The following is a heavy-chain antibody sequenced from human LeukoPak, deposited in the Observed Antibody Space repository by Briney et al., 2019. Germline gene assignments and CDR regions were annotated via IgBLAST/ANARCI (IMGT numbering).Heavy chain of an antibody. CDR2: ISSSSSYI. J-gene: IGHJ4*02. Sequence: GSLRLSCAASGFTFSSYSMSWVRQAPGKGLEWVSSISSSSSYIYYADSVKGRFTISRDNAKNSLYLQMNSLRAEDTAVYYCARARIAAADIDYWGQGTLVTVSS. CDR1: GFTFSSYS. V-gene: IGHV3-21*01. CDR3: ARARIAAADIDY. D-gene: IGHD6-13*01.